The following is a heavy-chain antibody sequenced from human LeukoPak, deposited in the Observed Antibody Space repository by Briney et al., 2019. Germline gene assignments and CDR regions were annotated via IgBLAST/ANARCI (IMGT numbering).Heavy chain of an antibody. Sequence: SSETLSLTCTVSVGSISSSSHYWGWIRQPPGKGREWIVFISYSSTTYHNPSLKSQLTISVHTSNNSFTLQLKSVTPAHTAVYYCHYYYDAAGYYRWGEGTLVPVSS. D-gene: IGHD3-22*01. CDR2: ISYSSTT. CDR3: HYYYDAAGYYR. V-gene: IGHV4-39*01. CDR1: VGSISSSSHY. J-gene: IGHJ4*02.